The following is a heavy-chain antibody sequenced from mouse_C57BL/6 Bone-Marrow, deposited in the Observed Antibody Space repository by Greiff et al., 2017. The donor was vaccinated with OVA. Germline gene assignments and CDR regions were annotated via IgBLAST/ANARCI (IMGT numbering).Heavy chain of an antibody. CDR1: GFSFNTYA. CDR2: IRSKSNNYAT. CDR3: VRLYFCAY. D-gene: IGHD1-3*01. V-gene: IGHV10-1*01. Sequence: EVQGVESGGGLVQPKGSLKLSCAASGFSFNTYAMNWVRQAPGKGLEWVARIRSKSNNYATYYADSVKDRFTIARDDSESMLYLQMNNLKAEDTAMYYCVRLYFCAYWGQGTLVTVSA. J-gene: IGHJ3*01.